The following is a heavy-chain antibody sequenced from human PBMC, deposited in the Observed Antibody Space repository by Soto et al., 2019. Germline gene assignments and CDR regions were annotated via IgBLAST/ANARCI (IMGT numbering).Heavy chain of an antibody. CDR1: GGSFSGYY. D-gene: IGHD2-15*01. CDR3: ARLPFRSYYGREA. CDR2: INHSGST. V-gene: IGHV4-34*01. Sequence: SETLSLTCAVYGGSFSGYYWSWIRQPPGKGLEWIGEINHSGSTNCNPSLKSRVTISVDTSKNQFSLKLSSVTAADTAVYYCARLPFRSYYGREAWGQRRTVTVSS. J-gene: IGHJ6*02.